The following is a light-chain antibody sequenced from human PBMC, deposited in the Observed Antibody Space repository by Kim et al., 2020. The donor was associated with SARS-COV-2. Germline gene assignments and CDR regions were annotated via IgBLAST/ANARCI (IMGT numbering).Light chain of an antibody. Sequence: QSVTIYCTGTSSDGGGYNFVSCHQQHPGKAPKLIIYDVNKRPSGVPNRFAGSKSGNTASLTVSGLQAEDEADYDCSSYAGTNNFYVFGTGTKVTVL. V-gene: IGLV2-8*01. CDR1: SSDGGGYNF. J-gene: IGLJ1*01. CDR3: SSYAGTNNFYV. CDR2: DVN.